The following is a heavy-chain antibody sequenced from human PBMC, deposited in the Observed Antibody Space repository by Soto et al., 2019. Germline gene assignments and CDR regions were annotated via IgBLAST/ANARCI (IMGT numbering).Heavy chain of an antibody. J-gene: IGHJ4*02. CDR2: INAGNGNT. V-gene: IGHV1-3*01. CDR1: GYTFTSYA. D-gene: IGHD3-3*01. CDR3: SRNFYDFWSGYLAY. Sequence: QVQLVQSGAEVKKPGASVKVSCKASGYTFTSYAMHWVRQAPGQRLEWMGWINAGNGNTKYSQKFQGSVTITRDTSASTAYMELSSLRSEDTAVYYCSRNFYDFWSGYLAYWGQGTLVTVSS.